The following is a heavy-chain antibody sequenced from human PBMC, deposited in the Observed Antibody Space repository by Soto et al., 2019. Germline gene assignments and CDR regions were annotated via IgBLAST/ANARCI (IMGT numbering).Heavy chain of an antibody. J-gene: IGHJ4*02. CDR3: ARDAPPADY. V-gene: IGHV1-18*04. Sequence: ASVKVSCKASGYTFTSYSISWVRQAPGQGLEWMGWISAYNGNTNYAQMLQGRVTMTTDTSTNTAYMELRSLRPDDTAVYYCARDAPPADYWGQGTLVTVSS. CDR1: GYTFTSYS. CDR2: ISAYNGNT.